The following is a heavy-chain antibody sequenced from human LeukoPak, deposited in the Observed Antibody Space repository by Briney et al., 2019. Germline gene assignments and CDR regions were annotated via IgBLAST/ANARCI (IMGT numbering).Heavy chain of an antibody. CDR3: AVTEYSSSSRKPACDY. CDR2: IKQDGSEE. J-gene: IGHJ4*02. V-gene: IGHV3-7*01. D-gene: IGHD6-6*01. Sequence: GGSLRLSCAASGFTFSSYWMSWVRQAPGKGLEWVANIKQDGSEEYYVDSVKGRFTISRDNAKNSLYLQMNSLRAEDTAVYYCAVTEYSSSSRKPACDYWGQGTLVTVSS. CDR1: GFTFSSYW.